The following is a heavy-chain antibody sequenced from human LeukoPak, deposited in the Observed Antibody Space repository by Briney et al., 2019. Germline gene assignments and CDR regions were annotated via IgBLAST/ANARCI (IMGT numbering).Heavy chain of an antibody. CDR1: GFTVSSNY. V-gene: IGHV3-53*01. CDR2: IYSGGST. D-gene: IGHD3-22*01. CDR3: ARGGGSSGYTAPFFDY. J-gene: IGHJ4*02. Sequence: GGSLRLSCAASGFTVSSNYMSWVRQAPGKGLEWVSVIYSGGSTYYADSVKGRFTISRDNSKNTLYLQMNSLRAEDTAVYYCARGGGSSGYTAPFFDYWGQGTLVTVSS.